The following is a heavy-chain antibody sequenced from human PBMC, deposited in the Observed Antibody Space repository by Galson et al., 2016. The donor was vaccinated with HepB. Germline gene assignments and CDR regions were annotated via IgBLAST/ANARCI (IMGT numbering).Heavy chain of an antibody. CDR1: GFTVSSYS. Sequence: SLRLSCAASGFTVSSYSMNWVRQAPGKELEWVSSMSSSGSTMYYADSVKGRFTISRDIAQNSLYLQMSSLRDADTAVYYCAKDGGQQVVRWERLRKVYYYYAMDVWGQGTTVTVSS. CDR3: AKDGGQQVVRWERLRKVYYYYAMDV. D-gene: IGHD4-23*01. CDR2: MSSSGSTM. J-gene: IGHJ6*02. V-gene: IGHV3-48*02.